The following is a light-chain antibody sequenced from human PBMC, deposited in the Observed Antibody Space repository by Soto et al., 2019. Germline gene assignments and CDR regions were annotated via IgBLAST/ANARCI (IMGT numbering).Light chain of an antibody. CDR3: SSYTSSSTYV. CDR2: EVS. V-gene: IGLV2-14*01. CDR1: SSDVGGYNY. Sequence: QSALTQPASVSGSPGQSITISCTRTSSDVGGYNYVSWYQQHPGKAPKLMIYEVSNRPSGVSNRFSGSTSVNTASLTISGLQAEDEADYYCSSYTSSSTYVFGTGTKVTVL. J-gene: IGLJ1*01.